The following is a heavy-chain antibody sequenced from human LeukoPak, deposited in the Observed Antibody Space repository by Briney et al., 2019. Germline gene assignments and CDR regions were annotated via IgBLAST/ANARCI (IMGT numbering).Heavy chain of an antibody. J-gene: IGHJ5*02. CDR3: ARQLIGYCSGGSCQLNWLDP. Sequence: SETLSLTCTVSGGSISSYYWSWIRQPPGKGLEWIGYIYYSGSTNYNPSLKSRVTISVDTSKNQFSLKLSSVTAADTAVYYCARQLIGYCSGGSCQLNWLDPWGQGTPVTVSS. D-gene: IGHD2-15*01. V-gene: IGHV4-59*08. CDR1: GGSISSYY. CDR2: IYYSGST.